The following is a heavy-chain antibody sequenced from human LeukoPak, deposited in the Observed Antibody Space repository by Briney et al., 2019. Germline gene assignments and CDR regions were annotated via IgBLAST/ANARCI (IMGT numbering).Heavy chain of an antibody. CDR1: GFTFSSYA. CDR2: ISGSGGST. V-gene: IGHV3-23*01. CDR3: ARGGAPYYDILTGYSGVDP. D-gene: IGHD3-9*01. J-gene: IGHJ5*02. Sequence: GGSLRLSCAASGFTFSSYAMSWVRQAPGKGLEWVSAISGSGGSTYYADSVKGRFTTSRDNSKNTLYLQMNSLRAEDTAVYYCARGGAPYYDILTGYSGVDPWGQGTLVTVSS.